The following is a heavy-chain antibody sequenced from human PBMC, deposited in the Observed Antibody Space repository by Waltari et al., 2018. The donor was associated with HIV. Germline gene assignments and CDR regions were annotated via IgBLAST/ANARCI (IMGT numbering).Heavy chain of an antibody. V-gene: IGHV4-61*03. CDR2: IDYTGRA. Sequence: QVQLQESGPGLVKPSETLSLTCSVSGDSVGSGSYYWSWMRQPPGKGLEWIGNIDYTGRANYNPSFKTRVSISSDPSKHHLSLKLTSVTAGDSAIYYCARVVASAGLRFDRWGQGSLVTVSS. J-gene: IGHJ5*02. CDR1: GDSVGSGSYY. CDR3: ARVVASAGLRFDR. D-gene: IGHD2-21*01.